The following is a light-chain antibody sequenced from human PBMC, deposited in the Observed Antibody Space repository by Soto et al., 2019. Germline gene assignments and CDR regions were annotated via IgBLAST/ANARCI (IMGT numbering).Light chain of an antibody. J-gene: IGLJ1*01. CDR3: SSYTTSNTLV. Sequence: QSALTQPASVSGSPGQSITISCAGSNSDIGSYKYVSWYQQHPGKAPKLMIYEVSYRPSGVSNRFSGSKSGNTASLTISGLQAEDEADYYCSSYTTSNTLVFGTGTKVTVL. V-gene: IGLV2-14*01. CDR1: NSDIGSYKY. CDR2: EVS.